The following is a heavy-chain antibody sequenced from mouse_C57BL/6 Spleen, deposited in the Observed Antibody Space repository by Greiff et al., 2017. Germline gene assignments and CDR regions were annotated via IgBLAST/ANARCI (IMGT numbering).Heavy chain of an antibody. CDR3: AGDRERLGWLRGDY. D-gene: IGHD2-3*01. J-gene: IGHJ2*01. Sequence: VQLVESGPGLVKPSQSLFLTCSITGFPITSGYYWIWIRQSPGKPLEWMGYITHSGETFYNPSLQSPISITRETSKNQFVLQLNSVTTEDTAMYYGAGDRERLGWLRGDYWGQGTTLTVSS. V-gene: IGHV12-3*01. CDR2: ITHSGET. CDR1: GFPITSGYY.